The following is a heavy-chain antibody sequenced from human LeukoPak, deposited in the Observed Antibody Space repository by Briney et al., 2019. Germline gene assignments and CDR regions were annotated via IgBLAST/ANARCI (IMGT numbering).Heavy chain of an antibody. CDR1: GGSISNSNFY. D-gene: IGHD5-12*01. V-gene: IGHV4-39*02. CDR3: ARDQGGYGGYYYYYYGMDV. Sequence: SETLSLTCTVSGGSISNSNFYWGWIRQPPGKGLEWIGSIYSRGSTYYNPSLKSRVTIPVDTFKNQFSLNLNSVTAADTAMYYCARDQGGYGGYYYYYYGMDVWGQGTTVTVSS. J-gene: IGHJ6*02. CDR2: IYSRGST.